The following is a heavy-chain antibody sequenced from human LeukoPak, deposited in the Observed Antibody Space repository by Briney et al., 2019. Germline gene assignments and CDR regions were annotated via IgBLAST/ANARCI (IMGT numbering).Heavy chain of an antibody. J-gene: IGHJ3*01. CDR2: INQDGSEE. Sequence: GGSLRLSCAACGFTFTTYWMSGLRQAPGKGPEWVADINQDGSEEYYVQSVKGRFTVSRDNAQNAVFLQMTNLRADDTAVYYCARWKMELRRNAFDFWGQGTVVTVSS. CDR1: GFTFTTYW. V-gene: IGHV3-7*01. CDR3: ARWKMELRRNAFDF. D-gene: IGHD1-26*01.